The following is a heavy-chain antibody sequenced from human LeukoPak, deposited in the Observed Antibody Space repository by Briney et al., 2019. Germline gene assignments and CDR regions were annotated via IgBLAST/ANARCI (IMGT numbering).Heavy chain of an antibody. CDR3: ARDRGPYYYDSSGYYAGPGVFDY. Sequence: SVKVSCKASGGTFSSYTISWVRQAPGQGLEWMGRIIPILGIANYAQKFQGRVTITADKSTSTAYMELSSLRSEDTAVYYCARDRGPYYYDSSGYYAGPGVFDYRGQGTLVTVSS. V-gene: IGHV1-69*04. J-gene: IGHJ4*02. CDR2: IIPILGIA. CDR1: GGTFSSYT. D-gene: IGHD3-22*01.